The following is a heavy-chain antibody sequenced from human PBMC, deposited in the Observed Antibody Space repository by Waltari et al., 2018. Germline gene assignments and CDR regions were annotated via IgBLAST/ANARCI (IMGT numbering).Heavy chain of an antibody. CDR2: IAYNGNT. CDR3: ARSYDFWGGYPLDH. J-gene: IGHJ4*02. Sequence: QVQLQESGPGLVKPSETLSLICSVSGDSITNLYWSWVRQPPGKGLEWIGYIAYNGNTRYNPSLKSRLTISIDTSKKHFSLRLGSVTAADTAIYYCARSYDFWGGYPLDHWGQGTLVTVSS. CDR1: GDSITNLY. D-gene: IGHD3-3*01. V-gene: IGHV4-59*11.